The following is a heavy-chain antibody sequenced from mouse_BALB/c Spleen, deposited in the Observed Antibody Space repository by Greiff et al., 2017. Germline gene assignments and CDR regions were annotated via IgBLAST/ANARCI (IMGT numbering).Heavy chain of an antibody. CDR3: TSVVTPLSY. V-gene: IGHV1-15*01. J-gene: IGHJ3*01. CDR2: IDPETGGT. Sequence: QVQLQQSGAELVRPGASVTLSCKASGYTFTDYEMHWVKQTPVHGLEWIGAIDPETGGTAYNQKFKGKATLTADKSSSTAYMELRSLTSEDSAVYYCTSVVTPLSYWGQGTLVTVSA. CDR1: GYTFTDYE. D-gene: IGHD2-1*01.